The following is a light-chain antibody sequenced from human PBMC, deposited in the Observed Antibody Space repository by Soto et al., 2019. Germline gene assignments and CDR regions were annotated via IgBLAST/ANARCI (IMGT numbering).Light chain of an antibody. CDR1: SSNFGSNT. V-gene: IGLV1-44*01. CDR3: AAWDDSLNGLV. J-gene: IGLJ1*01. CDR2: SNN. Sequence: SFLTQPPSACGTPGQRVTISCSGSSSNFGSNTVNWYPQLPGTAPKLLIYSNNQRPSGVPDRFSGSKSGTSASLAISGLQSEDEADYYCAAWDDSLNGLVFGTGTKVTVL.